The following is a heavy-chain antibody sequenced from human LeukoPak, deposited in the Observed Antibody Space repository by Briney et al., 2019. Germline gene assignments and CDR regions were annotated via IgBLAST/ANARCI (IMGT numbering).Heavy chain of an antibody. D-gene: IGHD2-2*02. Sequence: SVKVSCKASGGTFSSYAISWVRQAPGQGLEWMGGIIPIFGTANYAQKFQGRVTITTDESTSTAYMELSSLRSEDTAVYYCARRGYCSSTSCYTAFDYWGQGTLVTVSS. CDR1: GGTFSSYA. V-gene: IGHV1-69*05. J-gene: IGHJ4*02. CDR3: ARRGYCSSTSCYTAFDY. CDR2: IIPIFGTA.